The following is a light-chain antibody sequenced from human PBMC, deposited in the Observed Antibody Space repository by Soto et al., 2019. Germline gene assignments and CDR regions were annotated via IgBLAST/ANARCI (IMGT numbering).Light chain of an antibody. J-gene: IGKJ1*01. V-gene: IGKV1-16*01. Sequence: DIQMTQSPSSLSASVGDTVTITCRASQSIGKHLNWYQQKPGEAPKFLIYASSSLQSGVPSRFSGSGSGTDFTLTISCLQSEDFATYYCQQYYSYPRTFGQGTKVDIK. CDR2: ASS. CDR3: QQYYSYPRT. CDR1: QSIGKH.